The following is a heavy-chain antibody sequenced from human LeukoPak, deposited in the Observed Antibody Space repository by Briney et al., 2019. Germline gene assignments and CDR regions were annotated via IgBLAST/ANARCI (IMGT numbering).Heavy chain of an antibody. CDR1: GGSISSYY. V-gene: IGHV4-59*08. CDR3: ARQAAGTVDY. CDR2: IHYSGST. D-gene: IGHD6-13*01. Sequence: SETLSLTCTVSGGSISSYYWSWIRQPPGKGLEWIGSIHYSGSTNYNPSLKSRVAISVDTSKSQFSLRLSSVTAADTAVYYCARQAAGTVDYWGQGTLVTVSS. J-gene: IGHJ4*02.